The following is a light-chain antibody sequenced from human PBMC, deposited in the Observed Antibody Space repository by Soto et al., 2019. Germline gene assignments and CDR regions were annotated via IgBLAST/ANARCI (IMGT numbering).Light chain of an antibody. Sequence: DIQMTQSPSSLSASVGDRVTISCRASQTITTYLHWYQQKPGKAPKLLIYAASSLHSGVPSRFSGSGTETDLTLTISSLQPEDFADYYCQQTYSALWTFGQGTKLEIK. V-gene: IGKV1-39*01. CDR3: QQTYSALWT. J-gene: IGKJ1*01. CDR2: AAS. CDR1: QTITTY.